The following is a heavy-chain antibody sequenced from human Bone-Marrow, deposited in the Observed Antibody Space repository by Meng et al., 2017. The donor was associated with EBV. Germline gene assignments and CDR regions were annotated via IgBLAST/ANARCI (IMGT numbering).Heavy chain of an antibody. Sequence: QVQLQQWGARLLKPSETLSLTCAVYGASFSGYYWNWIRQPPGKGLEWIGEINHLGSTSYNPSLTSRVTISLDTSKTQFSLNLNSVTAADTAVYYCARGSIHMVDGLVDDWGQGTLVTVSS. J-gene: IGHJ4*02. CDR1: GASFSGYY. V-gene: IGHV4-34*02. D-gene: IGHD5-24*01. CDR3: ARGSIHMVDGLVDD. CDR2: INHLGST.